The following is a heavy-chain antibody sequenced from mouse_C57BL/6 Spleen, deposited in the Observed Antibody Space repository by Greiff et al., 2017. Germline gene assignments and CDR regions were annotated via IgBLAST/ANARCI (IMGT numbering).Heavy chain of an antibody. CDR2: ISYDGSN. CDR1: GYSITSGYY. Sequence: ESGPGLVKPSQSLSLTCSVTGYSITSGYYWNWIRQFPGNKLEWMGYISYDGSNNYNPSLKNRISIPRDTSKNQFFLKLNSVTTEDTATYYCASDGAYCSNCGFAYWGKGTLVTVSA. D-gene: IGHD2-5*01. J-gene: IGHJ3*01. CDR3: ASDGAYCSNCGFAY. V-gene: IGHV3-6*01.